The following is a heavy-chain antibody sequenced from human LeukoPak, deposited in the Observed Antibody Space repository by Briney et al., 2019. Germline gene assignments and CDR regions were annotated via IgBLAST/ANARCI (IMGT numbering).Heavy chain of an antibody. CDR2: IYYSGST. D-gene: IGHD1-26*01. J-gene: IGHJ4*02. CDR3: ASEASGSYYDGGY. CDR1: GDSISSSNW. Sequence: PSGTLSLTCAVSGDSISSSNWWTWVRQPPGKGLEWIGSIYYSGSTYYNPSLKSRVTISVDTSKNQFSLKLSSVTAADTAVYYCASEASGSYYDGGYWGQGTLVTVSS. V-gene: IGHV4-4*02.